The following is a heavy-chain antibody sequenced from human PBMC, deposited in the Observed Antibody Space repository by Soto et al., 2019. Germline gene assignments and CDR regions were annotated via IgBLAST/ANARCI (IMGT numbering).Heavy chain of an antibody. J-gene: IGHJ3*02. CDR2: INQDGSEK. CDR1: GFILSSYW. V-gene: IGHV3-7*01. Sequence: GGSLRLSCAATGFILSSYWMSWVRQAPGKGLEWVANINQDGSEKYYVDSAKGRFTISRDNAQDSPHLQMSNLGAEDTAVYYWARGFNSALDIWCQGTMVTLS. CDR3: ARGFNSALDI.